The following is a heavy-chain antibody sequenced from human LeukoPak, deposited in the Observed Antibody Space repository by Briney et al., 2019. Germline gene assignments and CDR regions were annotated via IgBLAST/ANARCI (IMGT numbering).Heavy chain of an antibody. CDR2: IIPIFGTA. CDR3: ARGRGIDY. Sequence: GASVKVSCKASGGTFSSYAISWVRQAPGQGLEWMGGIIPIFGTANYAQKLQGRVTMTTDTSTSTAYMELRSLRSDDTAVYYCARGRGIDYWGQGTLVTVSS. CDR1: GGTFSSYA. V-gene: IGHV1-69*05. D-gene: IGHD3-10*01. J-gene: IGHJ4*02.